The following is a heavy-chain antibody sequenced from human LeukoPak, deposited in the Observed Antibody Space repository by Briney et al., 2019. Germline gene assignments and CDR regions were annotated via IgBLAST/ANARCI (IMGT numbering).Heavy chain of an antibody. CDR2: IYSDDST. D-gene: IGHD1-1*01. Sequence: GGSLRLSCAASGFTVSGNYMSWVRQAPGKGLEWVSFIYSDDSTYYADSVKGRFTISRDNSKNTLYLQMNSLRAEDTAVYYCARVILQLGPLFDYWAQGTLVTVSS. J-gene: IGHJ4*02. CDR3: ARVILQLGPLFDY. CDR1: GFTVSGNY. V-gene: IGHV3-66*01.